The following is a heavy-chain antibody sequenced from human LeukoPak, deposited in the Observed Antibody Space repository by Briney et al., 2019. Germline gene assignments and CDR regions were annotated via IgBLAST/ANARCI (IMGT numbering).Heavy chain of an antibody. D-gene: IGHD3-10*01. CDR1: GFTFSSYS. V-gene: IGHV3-48*04. CDR2: ISSLSGTI. J-gene: IGHJ2*01. CDR3: ARDRYYFGSGSYPWYFDL. Sequence: PGGSLRLSCAASGFTFSSYSMNWVRQAPGEGLEWVSYISSLSGTIYYADSVKGRFTISRDNGRNSMYLQMNSLRAEDTAVYYCARDRYYFGSGSYPWYFDLWGRGTLVTVSS.